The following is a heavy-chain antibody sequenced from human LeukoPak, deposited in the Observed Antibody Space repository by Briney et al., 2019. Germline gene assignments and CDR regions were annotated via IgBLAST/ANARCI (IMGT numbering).Heavy chain of an antibody. CDR1: GGSFSGYY. V-gene: IGHV4-34*01. J-gene: IGHJ4*02. CDR2: INHSGST. D-gene: IGHD6-19*01. CDR3: ARGGLEQWLAVFDY. Sequence: SETLSFTCAVYGGSFSGYYWSWIRQPPGKGLEWIGEINHSGSTNYNPSLKSRVTISVDTSKNQFSLKLSSVTAADTAVYYCARGGLEQWLAVFDYWGQGTLVTVSS.